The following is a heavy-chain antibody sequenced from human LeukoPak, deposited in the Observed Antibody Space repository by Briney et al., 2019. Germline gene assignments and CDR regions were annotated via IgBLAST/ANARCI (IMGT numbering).Heavy chain of an antibody. CDR2: TYHSGTT. CDR1: NYSITSGYY. J-gene: IGHJ4*02. D-gene: IGHD3-9*01. Sequence: SETLPLTCTVSNYSITSGYYWGWIRQPPGKGLEWIGSTYHSGTTYYNPSLKSRVTISVDTSKNQFSLNLSSVTAADTAVYYCARVSRGYDILYWGQGTLVTVSS. CDR3: ARVSRGYDILY. V-gene: IGHV4-38-2*02.